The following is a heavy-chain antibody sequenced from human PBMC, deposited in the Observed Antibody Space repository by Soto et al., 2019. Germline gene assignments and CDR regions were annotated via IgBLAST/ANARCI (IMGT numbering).Heavy chain of an antibody. CDR1: GFTADDYA. Sequence: GGSLRLSCIASGFTADDYAMHWVRQAPGKGLEWVSGISSNSDTIDYADSVKGRFTISRDNAKNSLFLQMNSLRAEDTAVYYWSKELAGNRDYWGQGALVTVSS. J-gene: IGHJ4*02. V-gene: IGHV3-9*02. CDR3: SKELAGNRDY. CDR2: ISSNSDTI. D-gene: IGHD3-3*02.